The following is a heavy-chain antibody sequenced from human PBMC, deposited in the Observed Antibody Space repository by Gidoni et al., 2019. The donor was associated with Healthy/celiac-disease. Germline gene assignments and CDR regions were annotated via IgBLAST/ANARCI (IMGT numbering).Heavy chain of an antibody. V-gene: IGHV4-31*03. CDR1: GGSIRSGGYY. Sequence: QVQLQESGPGLVKPSQTLSLTCTVSGGSIRSGGYYWSWLRQHPGKGLEWIGYSYYSGSTYYNPSLKSRVTISVDTSKNQFSLKLSSGTAADTAVYYWARRSGAGMVRGVAYFDYWGQGTLVTVSS. CDR3: ARRSGAGMVRGVAYFDY. J-gene: IGHJ4*02. D-gene: IGHD3-10*01. CDR2: SYYSGST.